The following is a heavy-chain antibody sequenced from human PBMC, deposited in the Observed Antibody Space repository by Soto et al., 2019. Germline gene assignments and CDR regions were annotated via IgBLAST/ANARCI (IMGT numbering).Heavy chain of an antibody. V-gene: IGHV3-23*01. CDR1: GFTFSSYA. CDR3: AKDLGLRIVGAPVGGMDV. J-gene: IGHJ6*02. CDR2: ISGSGGST. Sequence: PGGSLRLSCAPSGFTFSSYAMSWVRQAPGKGLEWVSAISGSGGSTYYADSVKGRFTISRDNSKNTLYLQMNSLRAEDTAVYYCAKDLGLRIVGAPVGGMDVWGQGTTVTVSS. D-gene: IGHD1-26*01.